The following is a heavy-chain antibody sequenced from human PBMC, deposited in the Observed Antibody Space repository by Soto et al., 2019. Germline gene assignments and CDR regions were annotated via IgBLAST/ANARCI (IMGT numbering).Heavy chain of an antibody. CDR1: GYSFTNYS. J-gene: IGHJ6*02. V-gene: IGHV5-51*01. D-gene: IGHD3-9*01. CDR2: IYPGDSDT. CDR3: ARHSRDYDILTGYSLYGMDV. Sequence: PGESLKLSCKGSGYSFTNYSIGWVRQTAGKSLEWMGIIYPGDSDTRYSPYFQGQVPISADKSISTAYLQWSSLKASDTAMYSCARHSRDYDILTGYSLYGMDVWGQGTTVTVSS.